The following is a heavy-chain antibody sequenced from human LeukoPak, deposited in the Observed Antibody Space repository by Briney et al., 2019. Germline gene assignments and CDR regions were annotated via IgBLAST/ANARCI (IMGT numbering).Heavy chain of an antibody. CDR2: IYYSGST. CDR1: GGSISSGGYY. D-gene: IGHD6-6*01. V-gene: IGHV4-31*03. CDR3: ARGPSIAAYFP. J-gene: IGHJ5*02. Sequence: SETLSLTCTVSGGSISSGGYYWSWIRQHPGKGLEWIGYIYYSGSTYYNPSLKSRVTISVDTSKNQFSLKLSSATAADTAVYYCARGPSIAAYFPWGQGTLVTVSS.